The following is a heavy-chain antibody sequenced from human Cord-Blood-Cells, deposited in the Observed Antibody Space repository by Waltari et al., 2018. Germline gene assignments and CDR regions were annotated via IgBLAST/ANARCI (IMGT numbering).Heavy chain of an antibody. D-gene: IGHD7-27*01. CDR3: ARGAAGESYWYFDL. CDR1: GYTFTVYY. CDR2: INPNSGGT. V-gene: IGHV1-2*04. J-gene: IGHJ2*01. Sequence: QVQLVQSGAEVKQPGASVKVSCTASGYTFTVYYIHCVQPAPGQGLEWMGWINPNSGGTNYAQKFQGWVTMTRDTSISTAYMELSRLRSDDTAVYYCARGAAGESYWYFDLWGRGTLVTVSS.